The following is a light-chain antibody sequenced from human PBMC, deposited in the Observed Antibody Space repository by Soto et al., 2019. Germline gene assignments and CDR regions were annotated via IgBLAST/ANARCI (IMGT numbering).Light chain of an antibody. Sequence: EIVLTQSPGTLSLSPGERATLSCRASQSVSSSYLAWYQQKPGQAPRLLIYGASSRATGIPDRFSGNGSGTDFTLTISRLEPEDFAVYYCQQYGSSSWTFGQGTKVDI. V-gene: IGKV3-20*01. J-gene: IGKJ1*01. CDR1: QSVSSSY. CDR2: GAS. CDR3: QQYGSSSWT.